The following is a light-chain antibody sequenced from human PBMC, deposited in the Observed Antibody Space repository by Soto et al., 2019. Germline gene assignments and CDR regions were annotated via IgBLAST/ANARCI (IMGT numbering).Light chain of an antibody. V-gene: IGKV3-11*01. J-gene: IGKJ1*01. CDR2: DAS. CDR3: QRRSNWPLP. CDR1: QSVSSY. Sequence: EIVLTQSPATLSLSPGERATLSCRASQSVSSYLAWYQQKPGQAPRLLIYDASNRATGIPARFSGSGSGTDFTLTISSLEPEDVAVYYCQRRSNWPLPFGQGTKVEIK.